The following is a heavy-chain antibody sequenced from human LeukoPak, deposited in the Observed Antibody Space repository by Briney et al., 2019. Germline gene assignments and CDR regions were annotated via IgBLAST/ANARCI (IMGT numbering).Heavy chain of an antibody. CDR1: VYTFTRYY. Sequence: GASVNVSCTASVYTFTRYYIHCVRQSPGQGLEWLGWINPNSGGTNYAQKLHARVTMTSDTSIRTAYMQLSRLIYDRTAVSFCFRIGVVGPLAFDYWGQGTLVTVSS. D-gene: IGHD6-19*01. CDR3: FRIGVVGPLAFDY. J-gene: IGHJ4*02. V-gene: IGHV1-2*02. CDR2: INPNSGGT.